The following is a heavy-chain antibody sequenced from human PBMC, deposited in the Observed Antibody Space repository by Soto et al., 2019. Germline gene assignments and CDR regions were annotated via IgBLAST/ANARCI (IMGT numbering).Heavy chain of an antibody. Sequence: SETLSLTCAVYGGSFSGYYWSWIRQPPGKGLEWIGEINHSGSTNYNPSLKSRVTISVDTSKDQFSLKLSSVTAADTSVYYCARGGRQQSIAVAGFGYWGQGTLVTVSS. D-gene: IGHD6-19*01. CDR3: ARGGRQQSIAVAGFGY. V-gene: IGHV4-34*01. CDR2: INHSGST. J-gene: IGHJ4*02. CDR1: GGSFSGYY.